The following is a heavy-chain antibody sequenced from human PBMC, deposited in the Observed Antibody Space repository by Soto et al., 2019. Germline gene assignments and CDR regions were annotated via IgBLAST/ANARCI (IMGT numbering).Heavy chain of an antibody. J-gene: IGHJ6*02. Sequence: SETLSLTCTVSGGSINNNHYYWGWVRQPPGKGLEWIASISYSGTTYYSPSLKGRVTKSVDTSRNQFSLRLTSVTAADTALYYCARDKSEWFGELFTPYYGMDVWGQGTTVTVSS. CDR1: GGSINNNHYY. D-gene: IGHD3-10*01. CDR2: ISYSGTT. CDR3: ARDKSEWFGELFTPYYGMDV. V-gene: IGHV4-39*02.